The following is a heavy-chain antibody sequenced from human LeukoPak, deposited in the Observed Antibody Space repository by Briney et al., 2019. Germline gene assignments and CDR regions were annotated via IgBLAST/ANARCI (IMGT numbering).Heavy chain of an antibody. Sequence: GGSLRLSCTVSGFTVSSNSMSWVRQAPGKGLEWVSFIYSDNTHYSDSVRGRFTISRDNAKNSLYLQMNSLRAEDSAVYYCARVGPWVNPDYYYYYMDVWGKGTTVTISS. J-gene: IGHJ6*03. CDR2: IYSDNT. D-gene: IGHD1-14*01. CDR3: ARVGPWVNPDYYYYYMDV. CDR1: GFTVSSNS. V-gene: IGHV3-53*01.